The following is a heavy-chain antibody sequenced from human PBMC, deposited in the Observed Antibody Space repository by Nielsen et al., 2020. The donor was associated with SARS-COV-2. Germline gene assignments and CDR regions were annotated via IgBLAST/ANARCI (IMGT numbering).Heavy chain of an antibody. Sequence: GESLKISCAVSGLTFNIYAMSWVRQAPGKGLEWVSGISSSGSKTHDADSAKGRLIISRDNSKNTVYLQMNSLRAEDTAVYHCAKDVWSGAHQIGPDYWGQGTLVTVSS. CDR3: AKDVWSGAHQIGPDY. J-gene: IGHJ4*02. CDR1: GLTFNIYA. D-gene: IGHD3-3*01. CDR2: ISSSGSKT. V-gene: IGHV3-23*01.